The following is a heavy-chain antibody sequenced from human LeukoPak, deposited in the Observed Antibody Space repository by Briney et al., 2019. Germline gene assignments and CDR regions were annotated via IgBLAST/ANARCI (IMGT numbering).Heavy chain of an antibody. CDR2: ISSSGSTI. D-gene: IGHD3-9*01. Sequence: GGSLRLSCAASGFTFSDYYMSWIRQAPGKGLEWVSYISSSGSTIYYADSVKGRFTISRDNSKNTLYLQMNSLRAEDTAVYYCAKAERYFDWPFDYWGQGTLVTVSS. V-gene: IGHV3-11*01. CDR1: GFTFSDYY. J-gene: IGHJ4*02. CDR3: AKAERYFDWPFDY.